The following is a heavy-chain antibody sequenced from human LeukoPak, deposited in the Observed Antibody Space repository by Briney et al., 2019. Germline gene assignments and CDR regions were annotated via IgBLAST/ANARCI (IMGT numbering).Heavy chain of an antibody. CDR2: IYYSGST. J-gene: IGHJ1*01. CDR3: ATWNYSDSSGGFQH. Sequence: SETLSLTCTLSGRSLSSYYWSWIRQPPGRGLEWIGYIYYSGSTNYNPSLKSRVTISVDTSKNQFPLKLSSVTAADTAVYYCATWNYSDSSGGFQHWGQGTLVTVSS. CDR1: GRSLSSYY. D-gene: IGHD3-22*01. V-gene: IGHV4-59*08.